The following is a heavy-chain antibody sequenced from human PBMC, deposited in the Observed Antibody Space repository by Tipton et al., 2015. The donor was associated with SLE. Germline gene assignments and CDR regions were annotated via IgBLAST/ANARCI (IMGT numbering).Heavy chain of an antibody. CDR3: ARDGPSGWYAYYFDY. Sequence: TLSLTCTVSGGSISSSSYYWGWIRQPPGKGLEWIGRIYTSGSTNYNPSLKSRVTMSVDTSKNQFSLKLSSVTAADTAVYYCARDGPSGWYAYYFDYWGQGTLVTVSS. D-gene: IGHD6-19*01. CDR1: GGSISSSSYY. V-gene: IGHV4-61*02. J-gene: IGHJ4*02. CDR2: IYTSGST.